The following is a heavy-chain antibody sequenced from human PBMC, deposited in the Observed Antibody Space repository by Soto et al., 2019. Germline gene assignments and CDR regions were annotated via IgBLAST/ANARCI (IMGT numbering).Heavy chain of an antibody. CDR1: GYTFTSYG. J-gene: IGHJ6*02. D-gene: IGHD2-8*01. Sequence: ASVKVSCKASGYTFTSYGISWVRQAPGQGLEWMGWVSANNGHTNYAQNLQGRVSMTTDTSTSTAYMELRGLTFDDTAVYYCARDIESVTAKHFFYYYAMDVWDQGTTVTVSS. CDR2: VSANNGHT. V-gene: IGHV1-18*01. CDR3: ARDIESVTAKHFFYYYAMDV.